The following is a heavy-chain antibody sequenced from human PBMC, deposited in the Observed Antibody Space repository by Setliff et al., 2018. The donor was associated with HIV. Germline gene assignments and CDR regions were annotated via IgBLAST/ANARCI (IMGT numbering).Heavy chain of an antibody. J-gene: IGHJ4*02. V-gene: IGHV5-51*01. Sequence: ESLKISCKGSGYGFTNYWVGWVRQMPGRGLEWMGIIYPIDSDTKYSPSFWGRVTISVDKSTNTAYLHWNSLRPADTAMYYCGRSGKSGELYAYWGQGTQVTVSS. D-gene: IGHD3-10*01. CDR2: IYPIDSDT. CDR3: GRSGKSGELYAY. CDR1: GYGFTNYW.